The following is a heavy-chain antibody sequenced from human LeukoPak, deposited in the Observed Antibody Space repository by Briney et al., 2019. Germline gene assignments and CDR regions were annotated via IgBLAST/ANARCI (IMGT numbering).Heavy chain of an antibody. D-gene: IGHD6-6*01. CDR2: IYYSGST. Sequence: SETLSLTCTVSGGPISSSSYYWGWIRQPPGKGLEWIGSIYYSGSTYYNPSLKSRVTISVDTTKNQFSLKLSSVTAADTAVYYCARSSIAARRYYYYMDVWGKGTTVTVSS. J-gene: IGHJ6*03. CDR3: ARSSIAARRYYYYMDV. V-gene: IGHV4-39*01. CDR1: GGPISSSSYY.